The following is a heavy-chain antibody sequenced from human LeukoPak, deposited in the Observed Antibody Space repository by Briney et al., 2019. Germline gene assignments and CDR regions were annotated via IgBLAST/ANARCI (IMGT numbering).Heavy chain of an antibody. CDR3: ASSSPDDYGGNSVAY. V-gene: IGHV4-61*02. CDR1: GGSISSGSYY. CDR2: IYTSGST. J-gene: IGHJ4*02. D-gene: IGHD4-23*01. Sequence: SETLSLTCTVSGGSISSGSYYWSWIRQPAGKGLEWIGRIYTSGSTNYNPSLKSRVTISVDTSKNQFSLKLNSVTAADTAVYYCASSSPDDYGGNSVAYWGQGTLVTVSS.